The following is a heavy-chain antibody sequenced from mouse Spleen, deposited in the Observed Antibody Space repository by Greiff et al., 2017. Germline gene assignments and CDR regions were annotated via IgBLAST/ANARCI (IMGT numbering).Heavy chain of an antibody. J-gene: IGHJ2*01. CDR2: IHPSDSDT. CDR3: TMITTFYYFDY. D-gene: IGHD2-4*01. CDR1: GYTFTSYW. Sequence: QVQLKQPGAELVKPGASVKVSCKASGYTFTSYWMHWVKQRPGQGLEWIGRIHPSDSDTNYNQKFKGKATLTVDKSSSTAYMQLSSLTSEDSAVYYCTMITTFYYFDYWGQGTTLTVSS. V-gene: IGHV1-74*01.